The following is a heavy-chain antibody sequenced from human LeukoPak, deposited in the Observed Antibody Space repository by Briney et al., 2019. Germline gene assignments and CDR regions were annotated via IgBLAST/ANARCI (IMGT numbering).Heavy chain of an antibody. J-gene: IGHJ4*02. CDR2: ISGSGGST. CDR3: AKDCSGGSCYSS. CDR1: GFTFRNYA. D-gene: IGHD2-15*01. Sequence: GGSLRLSCAASGFTFRNYAVTWVRQAPGKGLEWVSGISGSGGSTYYADSVKGRFTISRDNSKNTLYLQMNSLRAEDTAVYYCAKDCSGGSCYSSWGQGTLVTVSS. V-gene: IGHV3-23*01.